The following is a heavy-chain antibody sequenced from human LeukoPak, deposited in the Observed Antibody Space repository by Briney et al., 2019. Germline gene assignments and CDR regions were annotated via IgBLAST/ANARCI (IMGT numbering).Heavy chain of an antibody. CDR3: ASRFVAKSGSYYTNDY. V-gene: IGHV1-69*05. J-gene: IGHJ4*02. CDR1: GGTFSSYA. D-gene: IGHD1-26*01. CDR2: IIPIFGTA. Sequence: GSSVKVSCKASGGTFSSYAITWVRQAPGQGLEWMGRIIPIFGTANYAQKFQGRVTITTDESTSTAYMELSTLRSDDTAVYYCASRFVAKSGSYYTNDYWGQGTLVTVSS.